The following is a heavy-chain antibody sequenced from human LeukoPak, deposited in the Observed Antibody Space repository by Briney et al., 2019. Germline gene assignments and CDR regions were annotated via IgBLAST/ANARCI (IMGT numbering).Heavy chain of an antibody. CDR3: ARYMVRGVIRFDI. V-gene: IGHV4-59*01. Sequence: SETLSLTCTVSGGSISSYYWSWIRQPPGKGLEWIGYIYHTGSTTYNPSLKSRVTISVDTSRNQLSLKLTSVTATDTAVYYCARYMVRGVIRFDIWGQGTMVTVSS. J-gene: IGHJ3*02. CDR2: IYHTGST. D-gene: IGHD3-10*01. CDR1: GGSISSYY.